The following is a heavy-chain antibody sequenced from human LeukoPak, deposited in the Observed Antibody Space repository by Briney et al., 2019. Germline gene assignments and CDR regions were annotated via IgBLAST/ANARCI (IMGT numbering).Heavy chain of an antibody. Sequence: SGPTLVKPTQTLTLTCTFSGFSLSTSGVGVGWIRQPPGKALEWLALIYWNDDKRYSPSLESRLTITKDTSKNQVVLTMTNMDPVDTATYYCAHSPMSPVLRYFDWLSQASYYFDYWGQGTLVTVSS. D-gene: IGHD3-9*01. CDR2: IYWNDDK. J-gene: IGHJ4*02. CDR3: AHSPMSPVLRYFDWLSQASYYFDY. CDR1: GFSLSTSGVG. V-gene: IGHV2-5*01.